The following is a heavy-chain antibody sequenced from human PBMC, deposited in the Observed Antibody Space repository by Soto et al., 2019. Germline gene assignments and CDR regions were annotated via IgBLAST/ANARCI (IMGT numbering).Heavy chain of an antibody. CDR2: ISVYNGNT. D-gene: IGHD2-21*02. CDR3: AIAPKGKGTVVTRYAFDS. V-gene: IGHV1-18*04. CDR1: GYAFTSYG. Sequence: QVQLVQSGAEVKKPGASVKVSCKASGYAFTSYGISWVRQAPGQGLEWMGWISVYNGNTNYAQKLQGRVTMTTDTSTSTAYIELRSLGSDDTAVYYCAIAPKGKGTVVTRYAFDSWGQGTMVTVSS. J-gene: IGHJ3*02.